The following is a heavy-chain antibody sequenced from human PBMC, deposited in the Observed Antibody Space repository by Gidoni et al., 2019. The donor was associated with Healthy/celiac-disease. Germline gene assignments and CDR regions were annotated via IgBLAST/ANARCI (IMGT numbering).Heavy chain of an antibody. CDR3: AKDRIESGHFDY. CDR2: ISGSGGST. J-gene: IGHJ4*02. CDR1: GFTFSSYA. D-gene: IGHD3-10*01. Sequence: EVQLLESGGGLVQPGGSLRLSCAASGFTFSSYAMSWVRQAPGKGLEWVSAISGSGGSTYYADSVKGRFTNSRDNSKNTLYLQMNSLRAEDTAVYYCAKDRIESGHFDYWGQGTLVTVSS. V-gene: IGHV3-23*01.